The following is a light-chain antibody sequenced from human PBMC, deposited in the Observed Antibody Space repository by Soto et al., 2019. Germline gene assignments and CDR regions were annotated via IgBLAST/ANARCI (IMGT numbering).Light chain of an antibody. J-gene: IGKJ4*01. CDR3: QQTYRTPLT. Sequence: DIQMTQFPLSLSASVGDRFTITCRASQTIRSHLNWYQQKPGEAPKIVIYATSTLQSGVPSRFNGSVSGTDFTLTISSLQPEDFATYYCQQTYRTPLTFGGGTKVDI. CDR1: QTIRSH. CDR2: ATS. V-gene: IGKV1-39*01.